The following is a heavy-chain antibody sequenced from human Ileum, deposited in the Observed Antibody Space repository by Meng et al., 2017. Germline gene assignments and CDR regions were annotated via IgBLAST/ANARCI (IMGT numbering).Heavy chain of an antibody. D-gene: IGHD1-14*01. CDR2: IYESGTT. V-gene: IGHV4-4*02. Sequence: VRLGASGPGLGKPWGTLSLSCGVSGDTIWNGNWWCWVRQPPGKGLEWIGEIYESGTTNYNPSLKSRVTISVDKSKNEFSLKLSSVTAADTALYYCARVSYNKGSPKFDSWGQGTLVTVSS. CDR1: GDTIWNGNW. CDR3: ARVSYNKGSPKFDS. J-gene: IGHJ4*02.